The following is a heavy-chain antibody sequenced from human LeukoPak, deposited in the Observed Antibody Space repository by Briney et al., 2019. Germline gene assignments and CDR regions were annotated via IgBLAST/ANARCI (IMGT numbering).Heavy chain of an antibody. J-gene: IGHJ5*02. D-gene: IGHD2-15*01. CDR1: GGSISSYY. Sequence: SETLSLTCTVSGGSISSYYWSWIRQPPGKGLEWIGYIYYSGSTYYNPSLKSRVTISVDTSKNQFSLKLSSVTAADTAVYYCARDSPYSTTNWFDPWGQGTLVTVSS. CDR3: ARDSPYSTTNWFDP. CDR2: IYYSGST. V-gene: IGHV4-59*12.